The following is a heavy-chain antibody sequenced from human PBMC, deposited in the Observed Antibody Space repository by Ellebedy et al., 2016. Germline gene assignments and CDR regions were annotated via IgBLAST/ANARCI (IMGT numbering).Heavy chain of an antibody. CDR1: GRPVSSGSYY. V-gene: IGHV4-61*01. J-gene: IGHJ2*01. CDR2: IYYSGST. CDR3: ARERVVGSSLGYFDL. D-gene: IGHD1-26*01. Sequence: SETLSLTXTVSGRPVSSGSYYWSWIRPPPGKGLERIGYIYYSGSTNYNPSLKSRVTISVDTSKNQFSLKLSSVTAADTAVYYCARERVVGSSLGYFDLWGRGTLVTVSS.